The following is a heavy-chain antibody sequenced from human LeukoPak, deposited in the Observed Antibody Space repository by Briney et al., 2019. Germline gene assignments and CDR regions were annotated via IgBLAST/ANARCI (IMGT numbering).Heavy chain of an antibody. CDR2: INPNSGGT. Sequence: GASVKVSCKASGYTFTIYYMHWVRQAPGQGLEWMGWINPNSGGTSYARRFQGRVTMTRDTSISTAYMELSRLTSDDTAVYYCAHNPAYCTSTSCYNDYWGQGTLVTVSS. V-gene: IGHV1-2*02. J-gene: IGHJ4*02. CDR1: GYTFTIYY. CDR3: AHNPAYCTSTSCYNDY. D-gene: IGHD2-2*02.